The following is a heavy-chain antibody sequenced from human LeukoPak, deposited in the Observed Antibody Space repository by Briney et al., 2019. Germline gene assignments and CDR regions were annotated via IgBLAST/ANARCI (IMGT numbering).Heavy chain of an antibody. CDR2: INPSGGST. V-gene: IGHV1-46*01. D-gene: IGHD6-19*01. J-gene: IGHJ4*02. CDR3: AKCRVSSSGSADY. Sequence: ASVKVSCTASGYTFTSFYVHWVRQVPGQGLEWMGYINPSGGSTTYAQKFQGRVTMTRDTSTSTVYMKLSSLRSEDTAVYYCAKCRVSSSGSADYWGQGTLVTVSS. CDR1: GYTFTSFY.